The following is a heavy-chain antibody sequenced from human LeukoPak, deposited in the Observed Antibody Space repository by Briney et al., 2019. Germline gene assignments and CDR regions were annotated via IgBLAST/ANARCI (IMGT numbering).Heavy chain of an antibody. Sequence: APVKVSCKASGYTFTGYYMHWVRQAPGQGLEWMGWINPNSGGTNYAQKFRGRVTMTRDTSISTAYMELSRLRSDDTAVYYCARPNHYYDSSGYYYYFDYWGQGTLVTVSS. CDR3: ARPNHYYDSSGYYYYFDY. CDR2: INPNSGGT. CDR1: GYTFTGYY. D-gene: IGHD3-22*01. V-gene: IGHV1-2*02. J-gene: IGHJ4*02.